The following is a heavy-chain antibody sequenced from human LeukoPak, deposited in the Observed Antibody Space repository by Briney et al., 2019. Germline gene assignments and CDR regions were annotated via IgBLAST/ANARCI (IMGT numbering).Heavy chain of an antibody. CDR3: ARHGGYSGYDSGFDY. D-gene: IGHD5-12*01. J-gene: IGHJ4*02. CDR1: GYSFTSYC. CDR2: IYPGDSDT. Sequence: GESLKISCKGSGYSFTSYCIGWVRQMPGKGLEWMGIIYPGDSDTRYSPSFQGQVTISADKSISTAYLQWSSLKASDTAMYYCARHGGYSGYDSGFDYWGQGTLVTVSS. V-gene: IGHV5-51*01.